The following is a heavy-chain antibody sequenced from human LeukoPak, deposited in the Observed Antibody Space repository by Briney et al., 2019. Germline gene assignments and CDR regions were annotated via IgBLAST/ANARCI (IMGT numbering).Heavy chain of an antibody. CDR2: ISGSGGST. D-gene: IGHD4-17*01. CDR3: AKELGDYVPW. V-gene: IGHV3-23*01. CDR1: GFSVSNNY. Sequence: GGSLRLSCAASGFSVSNNYMNWVRQAPGKGLEWVSAISGSGGSTYYADSVKGRFTISRDNSKNTLYLQMNSLRAEDTAVYYCAKELGDYVPWGGQGTLVTVSS. J-gene: IGHJ4*02.